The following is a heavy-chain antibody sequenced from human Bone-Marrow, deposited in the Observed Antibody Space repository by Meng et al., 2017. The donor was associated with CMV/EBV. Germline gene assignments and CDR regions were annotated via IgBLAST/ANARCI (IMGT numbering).Heavy chain of an antibody. Sequence: AASGLTFSRYGVRWERQDQGKGVEWVRTIRGSSRKKEKADKGKGRFTISRDNAKNTLYLQMNSLRAEDTTVYYCARFHPRTGYYDYWGQGTLVTVSS. CDR1: GLTFSRYG. CDR2: IRGSSRKK. J-gene: IGHJ4*02. V-gene: IGHV3-21*01. CDR3: ARFHPRTGYYDY. D-gene: IGHD3-9*01.